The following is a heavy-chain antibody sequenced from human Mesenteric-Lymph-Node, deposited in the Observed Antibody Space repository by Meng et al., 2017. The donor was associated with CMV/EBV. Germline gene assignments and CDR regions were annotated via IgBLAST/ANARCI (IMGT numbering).Heavy chain of an antibody. CDR1: YTFTRYS. CDR3: ARDQRFGELLYGTFDY. V-gene: IGHV1-18*04. J-gene: IGHJ4*02. Sequence: YTFTRYSISWVRQAPGQGLEWMGWISAYNGNTNYAQKLQGRVTMTTDTSTSTAYLELRSLRSDDTAVYYCARDQRFGELLYGTFDYWGQGTLVTVSS. CDR2: ISAYNGNT. D-gene: IGHD3-10*01.